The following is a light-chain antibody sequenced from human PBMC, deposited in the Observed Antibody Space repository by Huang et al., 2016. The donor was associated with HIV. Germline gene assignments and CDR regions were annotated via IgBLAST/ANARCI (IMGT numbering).Light chain of an antibody. CDR2: CVS. V-gene: IGKV3-20*01. J-gene: IGKJ5*01. CDR1: QSVSNSH. Sequence: EIVLTQSPGTLSLSPGERATLSCRASQSVSNSHLAWYQQKPGQAPRLLMYCVSTRATGIPDRFSGSGSGTDFSLTIDRRAPEDSAVYYCQQYGTSPPITFGQGTRLEIK. CDR3: QQYGTSPPIT.